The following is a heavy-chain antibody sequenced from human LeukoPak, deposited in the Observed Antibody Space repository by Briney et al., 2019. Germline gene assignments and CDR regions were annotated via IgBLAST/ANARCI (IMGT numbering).Heavy chain of an antibody. CDR3: ASPPYQLAAAGA. D-gene: IGHD6-13*01. Sequence: ASVKVSCKASGGTFSSYAISWVRQAPGQGLEWMGRIIPILGIANYAQKFQGRVTNTADKSTSTAYMELSSLRSENTAVYYCASPPYQLAAAGAWGQGTLVTVSS. CDR1: GGTFSSYA. CDR2: IIPILGIA. J-gene: IGHJ5*02. V-gene: IGHV1-69*04.